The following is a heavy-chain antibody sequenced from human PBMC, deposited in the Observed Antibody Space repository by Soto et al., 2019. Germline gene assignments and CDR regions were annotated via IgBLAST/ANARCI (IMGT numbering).Heavy chain of an antibody. D-gene: IGHD4-17*01. CDR2: IYHSGST. V-gene: IGHV4-30-2*01. J-gene: IGHJ4*02. CDR1: GGSISSGGYS. Sequence: QLQLQESGSGLVKPSQTLSLTCAVSGGSISSGGYSWSWIRQPPGKGLEWIGYIYHSGSTYYNPSLQGRVTMSVARSTTQFSLKLSSVTAADTAVYYCASGLVTTLHYWGQGTLVTVSS. CDR3: ASGLVTTLHY.